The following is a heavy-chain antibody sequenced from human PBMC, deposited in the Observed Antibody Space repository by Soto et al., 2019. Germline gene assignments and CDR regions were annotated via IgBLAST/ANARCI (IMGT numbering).Heavy chain of an antibody. CDR2: IDSSSSDI. CDR1: GLIFSSYS. CDR3: ARDRPVDVVPTIPTYYYYMDV. V-gene: IGHV3-48*01. D-gene: IGHD5-12*01. J-gene: IGHJ6*03. Sequence: EVHLVESGGGLVQPGGSLRLSCAASGLIFSSYSMNWVRQAPGKGLEWVSYIDSSSSDIYYADSVRGRFTISRDNAKQSLFLQMNSLRAADTAVYYCARDRPVDVVPTIPTYYYYMDVWGKGTTVTVSS.